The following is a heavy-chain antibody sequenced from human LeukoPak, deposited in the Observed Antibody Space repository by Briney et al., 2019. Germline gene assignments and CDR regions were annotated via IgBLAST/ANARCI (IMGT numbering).Heavy chain of an antibody. V-gene: IGHV3-53*01. J-gene: IGHJ4*02. CDR3: ARLEVVTAMDY. CDR1: GFTVSSNY. CDR2: IYSGGST. Sequence: GGSLRLSCATSGFTVSSNYMSWVRQAPGKGLEWVSVIYSGGSTYYADSVKGRFTISRDNSKNTLYLQMNSLRAEDTAVYYCARLEVVTAMDYWGQGTLVTVSS. D-gene: IGHD2-21*02.